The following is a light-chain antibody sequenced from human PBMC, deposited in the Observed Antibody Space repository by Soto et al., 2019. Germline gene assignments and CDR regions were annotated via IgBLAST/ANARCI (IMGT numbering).Light chain of an antibody. Sequence: QSALTQPASVSGSPGQSITISCTGTSSDVGAYNYVSWYQQHPGKAPKLLIYDVSTRPSGVSNRFSGSKSVNTASLTLSVLQAEDEADYYCSSYTSNSTLYVFGTGTKVTVL. CDR1: SSDVGAYNY. J-gene: IGLJ1*01. CDR2: DVS. CDR3: SSYTSNSTLYV. V-gene: IGLV2-14*01.